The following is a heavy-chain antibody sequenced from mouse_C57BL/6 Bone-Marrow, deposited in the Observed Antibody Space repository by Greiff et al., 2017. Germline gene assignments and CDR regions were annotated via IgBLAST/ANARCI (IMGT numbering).Heavy chain of an antibody. CDR2: IYPGSGST. CDR3: ARWGYGSSQRAMDY. D-gene: IGHD1-1*01. V-gene: IGHV1-55*01. Sequence: QVQLQQPGAELVKPGASVKMSCKASGYTFTSYWITWVKQRPGQGLEWIGDIYPGSGSTNYNEKFKSKATLTVDTSSSTAYMQLSSLTSEDSAVYYCARWGYGSSQRAMDYWGQGTSVTVSS. J-gene: IGHJ4*01. CDR1: GYTFTSYW.